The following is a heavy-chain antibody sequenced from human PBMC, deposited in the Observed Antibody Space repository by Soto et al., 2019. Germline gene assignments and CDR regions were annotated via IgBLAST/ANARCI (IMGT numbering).Heavy chain of an antibody. CDR2: IYSSGST. D-gene: IGHD3-10*01. V-gene: IGHV4-59*08. CDR3: ARRYGGGFDS. J-gene: IGHJ4*02. Sequence: QVPLLESGPGLVKPSETLSLTCTVSGGSISSYYWSWIRQPPGKGLEWIGYIYSSGSTNYNPSLKRRVTISVDTSKNQFSLKLSSVTAADTAVYSCARRYGGGFDSWGQGTLVTVSS. CDR1: GGSISSYY.